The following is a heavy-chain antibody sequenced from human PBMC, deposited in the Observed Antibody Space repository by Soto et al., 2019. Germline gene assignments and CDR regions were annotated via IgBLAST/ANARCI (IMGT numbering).Heavy chain of an antibody. CDR1: GFSLSTSGVG. CDR3: AHLAFCGGSCYYFDF. V-gene: IGHV2-5*02. J-gene: IGHJ4*02. Sequence: QITLKESVPTLVKPTQTLTLTCTFSGFSLSTSGVGVGWIRQPPGKALEWLALLFWDDDDRYSPSLKSRLTITKDTSKDHVVLTMTYMDPVDTATYFCAHLAFCGGSCYYFDFWGLGTLVTVSS. D-gene: IGHD2-15*01. CDR2: LFWDDDD.